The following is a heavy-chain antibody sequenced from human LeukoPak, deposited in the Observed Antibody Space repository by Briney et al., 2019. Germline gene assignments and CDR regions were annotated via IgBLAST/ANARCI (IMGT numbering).Heavy chain of an antibody. J-gene: IGHJ5*02. CDR2: INPSGGST. CDR3: ARQNYDLGYNWFDP. V-gene: IGHV1-46*01. D-gene: IGHD3-3*01. CDR1: GYTFTSYY. Sequence: ASVKVSCKASGYTFTSYYMHWVRQAPGQGLEWMGIINPSGGSTSYAQKFQGRVTMTRDTSTSTVYMELSSLKASDTAMYYCARQNYDLGYNWFDPWGQGTLVTVSS.